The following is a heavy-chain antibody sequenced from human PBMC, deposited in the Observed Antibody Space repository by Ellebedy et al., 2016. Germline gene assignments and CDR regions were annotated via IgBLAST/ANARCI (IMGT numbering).Heavy chain of an antibody. CDR3: TTVYRYNYDSV. CDR2: IKSKTDGGAA. V-gene: IGHV3-15*01. Sequence: GESLKISCAASGFTFSNAWMNWVRQAPGKGLEWVGRIKSKTDGGAADYAAPVKGRFTISRDDSKNTLYLQMNSLKTEDTDVYFCTTVYRYNYDSVWGQGTLVTVSS. J-gene: IGHJ4*02. D-gene: IGHD5-18*01. CDR1: GFTFSNAW.